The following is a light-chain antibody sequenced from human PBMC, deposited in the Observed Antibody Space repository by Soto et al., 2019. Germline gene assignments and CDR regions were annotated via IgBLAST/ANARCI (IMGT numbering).Light chain of an antibody. Sequence: EIVMTQSPDTLSVSPGERATLSCRASQSVSSSYLAWYQQRRGQAPRLLIYGATSRATGIPDRFSGSGSGTDFTLTISRLEPEDFAVYYCQQYGSPRFGGGTKVDIK. J-gene: IGKJ4*01. CDR3: QQYGSPR. V-gene: IGKV3-20*01. CDR2: GAT. CDR1: QSVSSSY.